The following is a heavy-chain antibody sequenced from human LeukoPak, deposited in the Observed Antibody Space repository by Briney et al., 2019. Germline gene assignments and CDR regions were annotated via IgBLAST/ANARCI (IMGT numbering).Heavy chain of an antibody. CDR3: AKAPYCTNDVCRYFDY. V-gene: IGHV3-48*03. J-gene: IGHJ4*02. D-gene: IGHD2-8*01. CDR1: GFTFSSYE. CDR2: ISGTGSTI. Sequence: GGSLRLSCAASGFTFSSYEMNWVRQAPGKGLEWVSYISGTGSTIYYADSVEGRFTISRDNAKNSLYLQMNSLRAEDTAVYYCAKAPYCTNDVCRYFDYWGQGILVTVSS.